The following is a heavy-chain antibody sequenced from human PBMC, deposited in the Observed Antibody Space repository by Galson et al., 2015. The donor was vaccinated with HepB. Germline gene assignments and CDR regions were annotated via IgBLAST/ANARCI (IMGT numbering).Heavy chain of an antibody. CDR2: ISSSSSTI. J-gene: IGHJ2*01. Sequence: SLRLSCAASGFTFSSYSMNWVRQAPGKGLEWVSYISSSSSTIYYADSVKGRFTISRDNAKNSLYLQMNSLRDEDTAVYYCARDRGYCSGGSCYSVWYFDLWGRGTLVTVSS. D-gene: IGHD2-15*01. CDR1: GFTFSSYS. CDR3: ARDRGYCSGGSCYSVWYFDL. V-gene: IGHV3-48*02.